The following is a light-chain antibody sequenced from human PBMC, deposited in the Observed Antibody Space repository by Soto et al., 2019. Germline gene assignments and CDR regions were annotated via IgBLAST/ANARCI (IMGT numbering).Light chain of an antibody. CDR1: QSVSSN. CDR3: QQYDNWPWT. Sequence: EIVMTQSPATLSVSPGERATLSCRASQSVSSNLAWYQQKPGQAPRLLIYGASARATGFPARSSASGSRTEFILTISMLQSEDFAVYCCQQYDNWPWTFGRGTKVEI. CDR2: GAS. J-gene: IGKJ1*01. V-gene: IGKV3D-15*01.